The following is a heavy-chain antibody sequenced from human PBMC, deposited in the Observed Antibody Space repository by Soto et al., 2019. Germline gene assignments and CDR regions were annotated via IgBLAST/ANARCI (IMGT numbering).Heavy chain of an antibody. CDR3: ARDPDYYDSSGYPQAPFDY. V-gene: IGHV3-33*01. CDR1: GFTFSSYG. J-gene: IGHJ4*02. CDR2: IWYDGSNK. D-gene: IGHD3-22*01. Sequence: GGSLRLSCAASGFTFSSYGMHWVRQAPGKGLEWVAVIWYDGSNKYYADSVKGRFTISRDNSKNTLYLQMNSLRAEDTAVYYCARDPDYYDSSGYPQAPFDYWGQGTLVTVSS.